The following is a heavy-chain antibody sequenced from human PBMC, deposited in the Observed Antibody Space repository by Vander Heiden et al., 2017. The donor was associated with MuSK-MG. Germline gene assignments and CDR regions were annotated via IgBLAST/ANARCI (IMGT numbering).Heavy chain of an antibody. CDR1: GCTFTSYA. V-gene: IGHV1-69*01. CDR2: IIPIFGTA. Sequence: QVQLVQSGAEVKKPGSSVKVSCKASGCTFTSYAISWVRQAPGQELEWMGGIIPIFGTANYAQKFQGRVTITADESTSTAYMELSSLRSEDTAVYYCARDRPVNDGGDYRFDYWGQGTLVTVSS. D-gene: IGHD3-16*01. CDR3: ARDRPVNDGGDYRFDY. J-gene: IGHJ4*02.